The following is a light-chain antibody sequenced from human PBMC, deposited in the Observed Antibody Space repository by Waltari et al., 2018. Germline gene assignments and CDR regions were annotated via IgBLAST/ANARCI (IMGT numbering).Light chain of an antibody. CDR3: EQYNDWPPGT. Sequence: TVMTQSPVALSVSPGERVTLSCRASQSVSSNLAWYQQKPGKAPRLLIYGVSTRATGIQARFSVSGSETEFTLTISSLQSEDFAVYYGEQYNDWPPGTFGGGTKVEIK. J-gene: IGKJ4*01. V-gene: IGKV3-15*01. CDR2: GVS. CDR1: QSVSSN.